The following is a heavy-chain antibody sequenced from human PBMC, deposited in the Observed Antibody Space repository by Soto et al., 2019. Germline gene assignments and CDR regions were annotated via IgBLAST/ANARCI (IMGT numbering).Heavy chain of an antibody. D-gene: IGHD4-17*01. CDR3: ITDPKKYGDKYAFDI. J-gene: IGHJ3*02. CDR1: GFTFIKAW. CDR2: IKSNADGATT. Sequence: EVQLVESGGGLVMPGGSLRLSCAASGFTFIKAWMNWVRQAPGKGLEWVGRIKSNADGATTDCAAPVKGRFTISRDDSRNMLYLQMNSLKTEDTAVYDCITDPKKYGDKYAFDIWGQGTKVTVSS. V-gene: IGHV3-15*07.